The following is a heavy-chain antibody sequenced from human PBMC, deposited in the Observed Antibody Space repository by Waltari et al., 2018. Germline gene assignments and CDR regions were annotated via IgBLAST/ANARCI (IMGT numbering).Heavy chain of an antibody. V-gene: IGHV1-69*08. CDR1: GGTFSSYA. CDR3: ARGSLNIAAAGTIDY. J-gene: IGHJ4*02. CDR2: IIPIFGTA. Sequence: QVQLVQSGAEVKKPGSSVKVSCKASGGTFSSYAISWVRQAPGQGLEWMGRIIPIFGTANYAQKVQGRVTITADKSTSTAYRELSSLRSEDTAVYYCARGSLNIAAAGTIDYWGQGTLVTVSS. D-gene: IGHD6-13*01.